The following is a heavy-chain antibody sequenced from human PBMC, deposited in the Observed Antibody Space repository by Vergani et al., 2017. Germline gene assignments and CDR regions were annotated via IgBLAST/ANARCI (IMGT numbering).Heavy chain of an antibody. J-gene: IGHJ2*01. V-gene: IGHV3-9*01. CDR2: IRWNSGSI. D-gene: IGHD3-3*01. CDR3: AKDHYDFWSGYPNLSPFDL. Sequence: EVQLLESGGDLVQPGGSLRLSCAASGFTFNHYAMNWVRQAPGKGLEWVSGIRWNSGSIGYADSVKGRFTISRDNAKNSLYLQMNSLRAEDTALYYCAKDHYDFWSGYPNLSPFDLWGRGTLVTVSS. CDR1: GFTFNHYA.